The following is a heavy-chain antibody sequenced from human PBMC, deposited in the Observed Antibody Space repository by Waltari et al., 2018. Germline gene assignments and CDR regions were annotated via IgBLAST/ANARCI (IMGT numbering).Heavy chain of an antibody. J-gene: IGHJ4*02. CDR2: IDSGGST. CDR1: GFTVSSNY. V-gene: IGHV3-53*01. CDR3: AREVRGTAAAGYFDY. D-gene: IGHD6-13*01. Sequence: EVQLVESGGGLIQPGGSLRLSCAASGFTVSSNYMSWVRQAPGKGLEWVSVIDSGGSTYDADSGKGRFTSSRDNSKNTLYLQMNSLRAEDTAVYYCAREVRGTAAAGYFDYWGQGTLVTVSS.